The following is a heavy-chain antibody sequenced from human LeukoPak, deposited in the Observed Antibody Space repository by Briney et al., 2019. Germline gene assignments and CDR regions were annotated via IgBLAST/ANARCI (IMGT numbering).Heavy chain of an antibody. CDR1: GFTFSSYG. CDR3: AKDMGDGYTLDY. Sequence: GGSLRLSCAASGFTFSSYGMHWVRQAPDKGLEWVAVISYDGSNKYYADSVKGRFTISRDNSKNTLYLQMNSLRAEDTAVYYCAKDMGDGYTLDYWGQGTLVTVSS. V-gene: IGHV3-30*18. CDR2: ISYDGSNK. D-gene: IGHD5-24*01. J-gene: IGHJ4*02.